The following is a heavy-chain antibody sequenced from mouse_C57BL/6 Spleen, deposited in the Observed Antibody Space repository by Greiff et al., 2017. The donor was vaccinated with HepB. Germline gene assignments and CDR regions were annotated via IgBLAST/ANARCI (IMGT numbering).Heavy chain of an antibody. D-gene: IGHD1-1*01. CDR3: ARQIYYYGSSLCFDY. CDR1: GYTFTEYT. V-gene: IGHV1-62-2*01. CDR2: FYPGSGSI. Sequence: QVQLKESGAELVKPGASVKLSCKASGYTFTEYTIHWVKQRSGQGLEWIGWFYPGSGSIKYNEKFKDKATLTADKSSSTVYMELSRLTSEDSAVYFCARQIYYYGSSLCFDYWGQGTTLTVSS. J-gene: IGHJ2*01.